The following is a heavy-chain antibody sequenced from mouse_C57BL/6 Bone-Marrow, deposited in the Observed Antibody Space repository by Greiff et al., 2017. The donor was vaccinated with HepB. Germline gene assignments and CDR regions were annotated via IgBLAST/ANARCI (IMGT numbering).Heavy chain of an antibody. CDR2: IDPENGDT. Sequence: VQLQQSGAELVRPGASVKLSCTASGFNIKDDYMHWVKQRPEQGLEWIGWIDPENGDTEYASKFQGKATITADTSSNTAYLQLSSLTSEDTAVYYCTTIHYDMDYWGQGTSVTVSS. J-gene: IGHJ4*01. V-gene: IGHV14-4*01. CDR3: TTIHYDMDY. CDR1: GFNIKDDY.